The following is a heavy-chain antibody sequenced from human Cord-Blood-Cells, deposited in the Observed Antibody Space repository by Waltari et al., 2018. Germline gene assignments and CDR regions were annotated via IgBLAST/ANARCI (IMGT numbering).Heavy chain of an antibody. CDR2: IKQDGSEK. D-gene: IGHD6-13*01. CDR1: GSTFSSFW. CDR3: ARDYSQLGDAFDI. Sequence: EVQLVESGGGLVQPGGSLRLSCAASGSTFSSFWMSWVRQAPGKGLEWVDNIKQDGSEKYYGASVKGRFTISRDNAKNSLFLQMNSLRAEDTAVYYCARDYSQLGDAFDIWGQGTMVTVSS. J-gene: IGHJ3*02. V-gene: IGHV3-7*01.